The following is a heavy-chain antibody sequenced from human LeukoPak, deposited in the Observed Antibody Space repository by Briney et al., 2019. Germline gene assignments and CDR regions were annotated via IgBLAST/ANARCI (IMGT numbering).Heavy chain of an antibody. CDR3: ARQPLVGATAFDY. CDR2: MNPNSGNT. D-gene: IGHD1-26*01. V-gene: IGHV1-8*01. Sequence: ASVKVSCKASVYTFTSYDINWVRQATGQGLEWMGWMNPNSGNTGYAQKFQGRVTMTRNTSISTAYMELSSLRSEDTAVYYCARQPLVGATAFDYWGQGTLVTVSS. CDR1: VYTFTSYD. J-gene: IGHJ4*02.